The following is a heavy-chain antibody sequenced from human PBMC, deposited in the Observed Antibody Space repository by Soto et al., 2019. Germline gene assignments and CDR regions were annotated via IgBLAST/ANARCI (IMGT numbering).Heavy chain of an antibody. J-gene: IGHJ4*02. CDR3: ASLEVVVAAYYFDY. V-gene: IGHV4-31*03. CDR1: GGSISSGGYY. Sequence: SETLSLTCTVSGGSISSGGYYWSWIRQHPGKGLEWIGYIYYSGSTYCNPSLKSRVTISVDTSKNQFSLKLSSVTAADTAVYYCASLEVVVAAYYFDYWGQGTLVTVSS. CDR2: IYYSGST. D-gene: IGHD2-15*01.